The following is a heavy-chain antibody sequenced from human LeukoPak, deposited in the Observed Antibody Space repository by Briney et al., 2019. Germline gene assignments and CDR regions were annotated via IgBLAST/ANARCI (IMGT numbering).Heavy chain of an antibody. V-gene: IGHV3-21*01. CDR3: ARDLAVAGNY. CDR1: GFTFSSYS. CDR2: ISSSSSYI. D-gene: IGHD6-19*01. J-gene: IGHJ4*02. Sequence: GGSLRVSCAASGFTFSSYSMNWVRQAPGKGLEWVSSISSSSSYIYYADSVKGRFTISRDNAKNSLYLQMNSLRAEDTAVYYCARDLAVAGNYWGQGTLVTVSS.